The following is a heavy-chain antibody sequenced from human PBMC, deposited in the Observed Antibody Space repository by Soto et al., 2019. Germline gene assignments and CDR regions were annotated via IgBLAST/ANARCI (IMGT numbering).Heavy chain of an antibody. Sequence: GGSLRLSCAASGFTFSSFEMNWFRPAPGEGLEWVSYISSSGSTIYYADSVKGRFTISRDNAKNSLYLQMNSLRAEDTAVDYCARDGPEVLRYFDWLRVTVWGQGTTVTVSS. J-gene: IGHJ6*02. CDR3: ARDGPEVLRYFDWLRVTV. CDR1: GFTFSSFE. D-gene: IGHD3-9*01. CDR2: ISSSGSTI. V-gene: IGHV3-48*03.